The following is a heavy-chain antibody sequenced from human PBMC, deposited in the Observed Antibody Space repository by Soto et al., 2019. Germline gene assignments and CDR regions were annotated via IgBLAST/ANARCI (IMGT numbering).Heavy chain of an antibody. V-gene: IGHV3-23*01. CDR1: GFVLRTYD. CDR3: VPRLNPRVPDH. Sequence: PGESLKISCEVSGFVLRTYDASWVRQAPGKGLEWLAVIIAWGQTIYSAESARGRFTISRDDAKNTLHLQIDSLTVEDTAVYYCVPRLNPRVPDHWGQGTMVTVSS. D-gene: IGHD3-22*01. CDR2: IIAWGQTI. J-gene: IGHJ4*02.